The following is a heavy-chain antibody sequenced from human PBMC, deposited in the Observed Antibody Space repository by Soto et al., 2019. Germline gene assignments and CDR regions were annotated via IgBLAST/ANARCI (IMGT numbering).Heavy chain of an antibody. J-gene: IGHJ6*02. Sequence: QVQLVESGGGVVQPGRSLRLSCAASGFTFSSYAMHWVRQAPGKGLEWVAVISYDGSNKYYADSVKGRFTISRDNSKNTLYLQMNSLRAEDTAVYYCAREGVSSSWRYYYYYGMDVWGQGTTVTVSS. CDR3: AREGVSSSWRYYYYYGMDV. D-gene: IGHD6-13*01. CDR2: ISYDGSNK. V-gene: IGHV3-30-3*01. CDR1: GFTFSSYA.